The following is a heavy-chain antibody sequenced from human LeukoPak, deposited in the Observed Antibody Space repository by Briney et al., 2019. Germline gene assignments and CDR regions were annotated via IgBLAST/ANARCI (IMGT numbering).Heavy chain of an antibody. CDR1: GFTFSTYS. CDR2: ISSSSSYI. J-gene: IGHJ4*02. D-gene: IGHD2-15*01. CDR3: ARGYCSGGSCYSNYFDY. Sequence: PGGSLRLSCAASGFTFSTYSMNWVRQAPGKRLEWASSISSSSSYIYYADSVKGRFTTSRDNAKNSLYLQMNSLRAEDTAVYYCARGYCSGGSCYSNYFDYWGQGTLVTVSS. V-gene: IGHV3-21*01.